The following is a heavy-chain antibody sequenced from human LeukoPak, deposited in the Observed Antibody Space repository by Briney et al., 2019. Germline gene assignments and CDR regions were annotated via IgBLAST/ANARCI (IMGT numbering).Heavy chain of an antibody. J-gene: IGHJ4*02. D-gene: IGHD3-22*01. CDR3: ARDTPYYDSSGYTSPYDH. Sequence: PGGSLRLSCAASGFTFSSYGMHWVRQAPGKGLEWVAVIWYDGSNKYYADSVKGRFTISRDNSKNTLYLQMNSLRAEDTAVYYCARDTPYYDSSGYTSPYDHWGQGTLVTVSS. CDR1: GFTFSSYG. V-gene: IGHV3-33*01. CDR2: IWYDGSNK.